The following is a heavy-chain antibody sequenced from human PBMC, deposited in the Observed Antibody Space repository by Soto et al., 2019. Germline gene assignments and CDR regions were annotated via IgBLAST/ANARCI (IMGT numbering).Heavy chain of an antibody. CDR1: AFSVG. Sequence: QVQLVQSGAEVKKPGASVKVSCKASAFSVGISWVRQAPGQGLEWMGWISTDNGHTNYVRRLQGRVTMTADTSTSTAYKELRSLRSDDTAVYYCARVIRYFDVLTGSTTYYLDQWAQGTLVTVAS. CDR3: ARVIRYFDVLTGSTTYYLDQ. D-gene: IGHD3-9*01. CDR2: ISTDNGHT. V-gene: IGHV1-18*01. J-gene: IGHJ4*02.